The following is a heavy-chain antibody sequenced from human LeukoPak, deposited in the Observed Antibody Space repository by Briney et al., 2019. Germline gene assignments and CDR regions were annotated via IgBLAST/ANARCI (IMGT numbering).Heavy chain of an antibody. D-gene: IGHD3-22*01. V-gene: IGHV4-39*01. J-gene: IGHJ4*02. CDR1: GGSISSSSYY. CDR3: ASQYYDSSGYYYASFDY. Sequence: KPSETLSLTCTVSGGSISSSSYYWGWIRQPPGKGLEWIGSIYYSGSTYYDPSLKSRITISVDTSKNQFSLKLSSVTAADTAVYYCASQYYDSSGYYYASFDYWGQGTLVTVSS. CDR2: IYYSGST.